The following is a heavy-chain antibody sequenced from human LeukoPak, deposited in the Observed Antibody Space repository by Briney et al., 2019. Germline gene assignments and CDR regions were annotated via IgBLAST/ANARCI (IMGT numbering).Heavy chain of an antibody. CDR1: GFTFDDYA. Sequence: PGGSLRLSCAASGFTFDDYAMRWVRQAPGKGLEWVSSISWNSGSIGYADSVKGRFTISRDNAKNSLYLQMNSLRTEDMAMYYCVKGVSSSSHNWFDPWGQGTLVTVSS. CDR2: ISWNSGSI. J-gene: IGHJ5*02. CDR3: VKGVSSSSHNWFDP. V-gene: IGHV3-9*03. D-gene: IGHD6-6*01.